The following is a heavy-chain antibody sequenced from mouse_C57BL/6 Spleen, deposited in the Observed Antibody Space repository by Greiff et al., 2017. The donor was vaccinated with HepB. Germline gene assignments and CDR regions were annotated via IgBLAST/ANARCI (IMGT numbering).Heavy chain of an antibody. CDR3: ARSTYSNYYAMDD. V-gene: IGHV14-2*01. Sequence: VQLQQSGAELVKPGASVKLSCTASGFNIKDYYMHWVKQRTEQGLEWIGRIDPEDGETKDAPKFQGKATITADTSSNTAYLKLSSLTSEDTAVYYCARSTYSNYYAMDDWGQGTSVTVSS. J-gene: IGHJ4*01. D-gene: IGHD2-5*01. CDR2: IDPEDGET. CDR1: GFNIKDYY.